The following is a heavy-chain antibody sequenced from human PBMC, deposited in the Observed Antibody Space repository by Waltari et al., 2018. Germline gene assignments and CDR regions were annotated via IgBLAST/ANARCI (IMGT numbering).Heavy chain of an antibody. V-gene: IGHV1-18*01. D-gene: IGHD6-13*01. J-gene: IGHJ4*02. CDR2: ISAYNGNT. CDR1: GYTFSNFG. Sequence: QVQLVQSGAEVRKPGASVKVSCKASGYTFSNFGLSWVRQAPGQGLEWMGWISAYNGNTKYAQKLQVRVTMTTDTSTSTAYMELRSLRSDDTAMYYCARDTSFIASPGTPHYWGQGTLVTVSS. CDR3: ARDTSFIASPGTPHY.